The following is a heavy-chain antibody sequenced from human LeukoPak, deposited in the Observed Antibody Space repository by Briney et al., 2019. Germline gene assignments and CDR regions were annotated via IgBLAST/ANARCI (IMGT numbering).Heavy chain of an antibody. Sequence: SQTLSLTCTVSGGSISSGDYYWSWIRQPPGKGLEWIGYIYYSGSTYYNPSLKSRVTISVDTSKHQFSLKLSSVTAADTAVYYCARAAAGTVWVYFDYWGQGTLVTVSS. V-gene: IGHV4-30-4*08. D-gene: IGHD6-13*01. CDR1: GGSISSGDYY. CDR2: IYYSGST. J-gene: IGHJ4*02. CDR3: ARAAAGTVWVYFDY.